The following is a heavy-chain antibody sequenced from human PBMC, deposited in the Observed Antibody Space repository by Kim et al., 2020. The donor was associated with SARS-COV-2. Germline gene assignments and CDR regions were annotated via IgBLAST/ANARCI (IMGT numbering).Heavy chain of an antibody. J-gene: IGHJ4*02. CDR1: GFIFSNSW. CDR3: TRSLEY. CDR2: ISADGSQK. V-gene: IGHV3-7*01. Sequence: GGSLRLSCAASGFIFSNSWMTWVRQAPGKGLEWVATISADGSQKYHVDSVKGRFTTSRDNAENSLYLQMNSLRVEDTAIYYCTRSLEYRGQGTLVPVSS.